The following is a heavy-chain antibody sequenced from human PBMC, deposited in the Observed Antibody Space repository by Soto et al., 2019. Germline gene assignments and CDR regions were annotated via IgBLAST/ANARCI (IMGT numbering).Heavy chain of an antibody. CDR2: ISYDGSNK. J-gene: IGHJ5*02. V-gene: IGHV3-30-3*01. D-gene: IGHD2-2*02. Sequence: QVQLVESGGGVVQPGRSLRLSCAASGFTFSSYAMHWVRQAPGKGLEWVAVISYDGSNKYYADSVKGRFTISRDNAKNSLYLQMNSLRAEDTAVYYCARGKIVVVPAAIAHNWFDPWGQGTLVTVSS. CDR3: ARGKIVVVPAAIAHNWFDP. CDR1: GFTFSSYA.